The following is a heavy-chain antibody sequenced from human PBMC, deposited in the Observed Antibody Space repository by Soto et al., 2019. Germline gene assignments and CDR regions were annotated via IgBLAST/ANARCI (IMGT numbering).Heavy chain of an antibody. D-gene: IGHD2-8*02. CDR2: SDDSGNT. J-gene: IGHJ3*02. Sequence: SQNLSLPSTVSSGFLRPYARSFIRQRPGKILDVVGYSDDSGNTNYNPSLKSRVIISADTSKNQFSLKLSSVATADTAVYFCARTADATDSGLVHFAFDIWGQGTMVT. CDR3: ARTADATDSGLVHFAFDI. V-gene: IGHV4-59*01. CDR1: SGFLRPYA.